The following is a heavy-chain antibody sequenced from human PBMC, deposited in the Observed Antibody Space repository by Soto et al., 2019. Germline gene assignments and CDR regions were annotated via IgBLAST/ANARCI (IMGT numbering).Heavy chain of an antibody. CDR3: GREAGDYDWYFNL. D-gene: IGHD4-17*01. CDR2: ISPKSGDT. J-gene: IGHJ2*01. Sequence: QVQLLQSGAEVKEPGASVKVSCKTSGYMFSSHGLYWVRQAPGQGLEWMGWISPKSGDTNYVQSLQGRLTLSTDTSTSTAYLELMSLTSDDTAVYYCGREAGDYDWYFNLWGRGTPVTVSS. V-gene: IGHV1-18*01. CDR1: GYMFSSHG.